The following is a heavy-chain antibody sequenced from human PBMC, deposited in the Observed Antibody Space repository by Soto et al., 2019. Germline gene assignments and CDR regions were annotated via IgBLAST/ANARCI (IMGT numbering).Heavy chain of an antibody. CDR3: ARGRSVTMVRGPKGFDP. D-gene: IGHD3-10*01. CDR2: IYYSGST. Sequence: PSETLSLTCTVSGGSISSGDYYWSWIRQPPGKGLEWIGYIYYSGSTNYNPSLKSRVTISVDTSKNQFSLKLSSVTAADTAVYYCARGRSVTMVRGPKGFDPWGQGTLVTVSS. CDR1: GGSISSGDYY. J-gene: IGHJ5*02. V-gene: IGHV4-30-4*01.